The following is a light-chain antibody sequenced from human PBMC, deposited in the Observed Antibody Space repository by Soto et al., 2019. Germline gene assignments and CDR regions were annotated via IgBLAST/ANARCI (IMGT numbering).Light chain of an antibody. Sequence: DIQMTHSPSSLSASVLYIVTITCRASQSISSYLNWYQQKPGKAPKLLIYAASSLQSGVPSRFSGSGSGTDFTLTISSLQPEDFATYYCQKSYSTLINFGQGTRLEIK. CDR1: QSISSY. CDR2: AAS. J-gene: IGKJ5*01. CDR3: QKSYSTLIN. V-gene: IGKV1-39*01.